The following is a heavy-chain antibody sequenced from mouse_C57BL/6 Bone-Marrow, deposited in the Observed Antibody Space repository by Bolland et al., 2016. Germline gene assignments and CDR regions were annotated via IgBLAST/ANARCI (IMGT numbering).Heavy chain of an antibody. CDR3: ARRSLPWFAY. J-gene: IGHJ3*01. CDR2: IYPRSGNT. V-gene: IGHV1-81*01. Sequence: EIYPRSGNTYYNEKFKGKTTLTADKSSSTAYMELRSLTSEDSAVYFCARRSLPWFAYWGQGTLV.